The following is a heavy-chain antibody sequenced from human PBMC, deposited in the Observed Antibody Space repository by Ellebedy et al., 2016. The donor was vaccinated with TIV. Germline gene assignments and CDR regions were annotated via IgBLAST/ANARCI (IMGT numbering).Heavy chain of an antibody. Sequence: AASVKVSCKASGYTFTGYYMHWVRQAPGQGLEWMGRIIPILGIANYAQKFQGRVTITADKSTSTAYMELSSLRSEDTAVYYCARGRPWYQPLLYFDYWGQGTLVTVSS. CDR1: GYTFTGYY. V-gene: IGHV1-69*04. CDR3: ARGRPWYQPLLYFDY. D-gene: IGHD2-2*01. J-gene: IGHJ4*02. CDR2: IIPILGIA.